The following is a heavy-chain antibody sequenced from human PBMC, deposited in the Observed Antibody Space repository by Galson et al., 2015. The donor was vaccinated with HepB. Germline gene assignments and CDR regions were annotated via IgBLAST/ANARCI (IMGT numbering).Heavy chain of an antibody. CDR2: IYYSGST. CDR3: ARHTDWGLRLPWDY. J-gene: IGHJ4*02. D-gene: IGHD3-9*01. Sequence: LTCTVSGGSISSSSYYWGWIRQPPGKGLEWIGTIYYSGSTYYNPSLKSRVTISVDTSKNQVSLKLSSVTAADTAVYYCARHTDWGLRLPWDYWGQGTLVTVSS. V-gene: IGHV4-39*01. CDR1: GGSISSSSYY.